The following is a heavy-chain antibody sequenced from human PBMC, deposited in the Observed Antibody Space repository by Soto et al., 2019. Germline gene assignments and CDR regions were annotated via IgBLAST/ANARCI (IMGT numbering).Heavy chain of an antibody. D-gene: IGHD3-3*01. V-gene: IGHV4-59*01. CDR2: IYYSGST. CDR1: GGSISGYC. CDR3: ARDKGNLWSGYGDYYYYGMDV. J-gene: IGHJ6*02. Sequence: SQTLSVTCTVFGGSISGYCCRWILQPPGKGLEWIGYIYYSGSTNYNHSLKSRVTISVDTSKNQFSLKLSSVTAADTAVYYCARDKGNLWSGYGDYYYYGMDVWGQGTTVTVSS.